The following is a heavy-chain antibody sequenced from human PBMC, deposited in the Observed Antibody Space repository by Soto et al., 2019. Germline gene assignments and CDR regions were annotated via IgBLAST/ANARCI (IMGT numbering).Heavy chain of an antibody. CDR1: GFTFDDYA. D-gene: IGHD3-22*01. V-gene: IGHV3-9*01. Sequence: GGSLRLSCAASGFTFDDYAMHWVRQAPGKGLEWVSGISWNSGSIGYADSVKGRFTISRDNAKNSLYLQMNSLRAEDTALYYCAKDESKYYYDSRGQRWGQGPRVTVAS. CDR2: ISWNSGSI. CDR3: AKDESKYYYDSRGQR. J-gene: IGHJ4*02.